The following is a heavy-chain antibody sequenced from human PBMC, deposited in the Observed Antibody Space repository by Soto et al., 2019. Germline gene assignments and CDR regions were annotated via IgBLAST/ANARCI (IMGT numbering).Heavy chain of an antibody. J-gene: IGHJ6*02. CDR1: GYTFTSYD. V-gene: IGHV1-18*01. CDR2: VSAYTGNT. Sequence: QVQLVQSGAEVKKPGASVKVSCKASGYTFTSYDISWVRQAPGQGLEWMRWVSAYTGNTNHAQKLQGRVTMTTDTSPTTAYMEWRSLRSADTAVYHCARDLMVQGVNYYYYGMDVWGQGTPVIVSS. CDR3: ARDLMVQGVNYYYYGMDV. D-gene: IGHD3-10*01.